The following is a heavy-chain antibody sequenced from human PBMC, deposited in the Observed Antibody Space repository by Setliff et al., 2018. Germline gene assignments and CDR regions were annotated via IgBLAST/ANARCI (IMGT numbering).Heavy chain of an antibody. D-gene: IGHD2-2*01. CDR3: ARGIIAYASWAPNKHAYYYYMDV. CDR1: GYTLTTYY. V-gene: IGHV1-46*01. CDR2: NNPSGEST. J-gene: IGHJ6*03. Sequence: GASVKVSCKASGYTLTTYYMHWVRQAPGQGLEWMGLNNPSGESTVYAEKFQGRVSMTRDTSTSTVYMDLESLKSGDTAIYYCARGIIAYASWAPNKHAYYYYMDVWGNGTTVTVSS.